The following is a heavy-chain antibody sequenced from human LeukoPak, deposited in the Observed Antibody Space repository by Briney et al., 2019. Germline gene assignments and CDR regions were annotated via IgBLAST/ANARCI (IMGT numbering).Heavy chain of an antibody. CDR3: ARGPPNWGYDY. CDR2: MSPNSGDT. V-gene: IGHV1-8*01. Sequence: VSVKVSCKASGYTLTSYDFNWVRQATGQRPEWMGWMSPNSGDTGYAQKFQDRVTMTRNTSIRPAYMELSSLRSDDTAVYYCARGPPNWGYDYWGPGTLVPVSS. J-gene: IGHJ4*02. D-gene: IGHD7-27*01. CDR1: GYTLTSYD.